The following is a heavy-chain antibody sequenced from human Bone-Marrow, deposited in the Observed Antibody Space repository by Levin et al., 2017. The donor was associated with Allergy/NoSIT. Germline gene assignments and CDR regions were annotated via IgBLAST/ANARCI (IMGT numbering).Heavy chain of an antibody. CDR3: AKDPRWIVGASNDY. Sequence: GGSLRLSCVGSGFVFSSYGMSWVRQAPGKGLEWVSAISSSGENTYYADSVKGRFFISRDNLKRTLYLEMNSLKADDAAIYYCAKDPRWIVGASNDYWGQGTLVSVSS. CDR1: GFVFSSYG. D-gene: IGHD1-26*01. J-gene: IGHJ4*02. CDR2: ISSSGENT. V-gene: IGHV3-23*01.